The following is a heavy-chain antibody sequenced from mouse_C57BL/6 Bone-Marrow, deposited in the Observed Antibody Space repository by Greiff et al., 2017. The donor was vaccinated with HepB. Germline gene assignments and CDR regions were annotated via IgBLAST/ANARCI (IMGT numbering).Heavy chain of an antibody. V-gene: IGHV1-81*01. J-gene: IGHJ4*01. Sequence: VQLQQSGAELARPGASVKLSCKASGYTFTSYGISWVKQRTGQGLEWIGEIYPRSGNTYYNEKFKGKATLTADKASSTAYRELRSLTSEDSAVYFWAIASNYGSSPYYYAMDYWGQGTSVTVSS. CDR2: IYPRSGNT. D-gene: IGHD1-1*01. CDR3: AIASNYGSSPYYYAMDY. CDR1: GYTFTSYG.